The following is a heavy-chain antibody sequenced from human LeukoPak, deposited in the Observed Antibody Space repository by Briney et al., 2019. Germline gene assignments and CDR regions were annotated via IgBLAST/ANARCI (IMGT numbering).Heavy chain of an antibody. CDR1: GFTFSSYA. J-gene: IGHJ4*02. D-gene: IGHD6-13*01. CDR3: AKNGFGYSSSWTYYFDY. Sequence: GSLRLSCAASGFTFSSYAMSWDRQAPGKGLEWVSAISGSGGSTYYADSVKGRFTISRDNSKNTLYLQMNSLRAEDTAVYYCAKNGFGYSSSWTYYFDYWGQGTLVTVSS. V-gene: IGHV3-23*01. CDR2: ISGSGGST.